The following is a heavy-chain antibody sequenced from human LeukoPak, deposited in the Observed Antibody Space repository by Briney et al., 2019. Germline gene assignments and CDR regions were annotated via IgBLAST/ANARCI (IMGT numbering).Heavy chain of an antibody. J-gene: IGHJ1*01. CDR3: ARVVCSSTSCPLGYFQH. V-gene: IGHV1-2*02. CDR2: INPNSGGT. CDR1: GYTFTGYY. D-gene: IGHD2-2*01. Sequence: ASVKVSCKASGYTFTGYYMRWVRQAPGQGLEWMGWINPNSGGTNYAQKFQGRVTMTRDTSISTAYMELSRLRSDDTAVYYCARVVCSSTSCPLGYFQHWGQGTLVTVSS.